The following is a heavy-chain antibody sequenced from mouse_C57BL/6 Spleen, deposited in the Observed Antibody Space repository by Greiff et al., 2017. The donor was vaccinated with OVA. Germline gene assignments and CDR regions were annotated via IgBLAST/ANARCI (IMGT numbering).Heavy chain of an antibody. V-gene: IGHV1-69*01. CDR2: IDPSDSYT. CDR1: GYTFTSYW. D-gene: IGHD3-2*02. CDR3: ARRPAQATWFAY. Sequence: QVHVKQPGAELVMPGASVKLSCKASGYTFTSYWMHWVKQRPGQGLEWIGEIDPSDSYTNYNQKFKGKSTLTVDKSSSTAYMQLSSLTSEDSAVYYCARRPAQATWFAYWGQGTLVTVSA. J-gene: IGHJ3*01.